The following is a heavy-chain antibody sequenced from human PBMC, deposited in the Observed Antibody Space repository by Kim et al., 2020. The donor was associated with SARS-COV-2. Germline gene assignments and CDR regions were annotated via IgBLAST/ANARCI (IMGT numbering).Heavy chain of an antibody. CDR2: ISYDGSNK. D-gene: IGHD6-19*01. V-gene: IGHV3-30*18. Sequence: GGSLRLSCAASGFTFSSYGMNWVRQAPGKGLEWVAVISYDGSNKYYADSVKGRFTISRDNSKNTLYLQMNSLRAEDTAVYYCAKEEGSGYSSGCTYYYYGMDVWGQGAPVSVSS. CDR1: GFTFSSYG. J-gene: IGHJ6*02. CDR3: AKEEGSGYSSGCTYYYYGMDV.